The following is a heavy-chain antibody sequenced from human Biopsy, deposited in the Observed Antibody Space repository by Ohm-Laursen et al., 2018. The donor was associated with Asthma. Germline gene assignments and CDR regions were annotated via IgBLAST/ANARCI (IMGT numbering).Heavy chain of an antibody. J-gene: IGHJ4*02. D-gene: IGHD1-26*01. CDR3: AKRGSYFDY. CDR1: GFTFSSFA. V-gene: IGHV3-23*01. CDR2: ITRSAGRT. Sequence: SLRLSCAASGFTFSSFAMSWVRQAPGKGLERVSAITRSAGRTDYADSVKGRFTISRDKSKNTLYMQMNSLRAEDTAVYYCAKRGSYFDYWGQGTLVAVSS.